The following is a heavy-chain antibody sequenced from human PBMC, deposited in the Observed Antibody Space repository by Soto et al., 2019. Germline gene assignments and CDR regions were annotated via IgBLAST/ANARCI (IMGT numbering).Heavy chain of an antibody. CDR3: ARAVLVGARAGDHYYQGDV. V-gene: IGHV4-59*02. CDR1: GISVRSNY. J-gene: IGHJ6*03. CDR2: ITYSGIT. Sequence: QVQLQESGPGLAKPSETLSLTCSVSGISVRSNYWSWIRQPPGKGLEWIGFITYSGITDYNPPLQGRVTISVDTSRNQLYLQMRSVTAADTAVDYCARAVLVGARAGDHYYQGDVGGEGATVTVS. D-gene: IGHD2-21*02.